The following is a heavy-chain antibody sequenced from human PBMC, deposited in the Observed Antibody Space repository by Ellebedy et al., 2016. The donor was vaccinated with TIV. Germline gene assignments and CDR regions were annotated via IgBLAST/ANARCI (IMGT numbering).Heavy chain of an antibody. Sequence: GESLKISCSASGFTFSTYTMHWVRQAPGKGLEYVSAISSNGGSTYYADSVKGRFTISRDNSKNTLYLQMNSLRAEDTAVYYCAREYSESYYFDYWGQGTLVTVSS. V-gene: IGHV3-64*04. CDR1: GFTFSTYT. CDR3: AREYSESYYFDY. J-gene: IGHJ4*02. CDR2: ISSNGGST. D-gene: IGHD1-26*01.